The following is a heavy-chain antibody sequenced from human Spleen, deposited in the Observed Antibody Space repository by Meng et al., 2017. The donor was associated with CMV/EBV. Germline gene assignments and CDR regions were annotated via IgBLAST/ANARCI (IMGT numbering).Heavy chain of an antibody. CDR3: AAGDRSTSWGAYYYYAMDV. Sequence: ASVKVSCKASGGTFSSNTFSWVRQAPGQGLEWLGWISGHNGNTNYAQKFQGRVTMSTDTSTSTTYMELRSLRSDDTAVYYCAAGDRSTSWGAYYYYAMDVWGQGTTVTVSS. D-gene: IGHD6-6*01. CDR1: GGTFSSNT. V-gene: IGHV1-18*01. CDR2: ISGHNGNT. J-gene: IGHJ6*02.